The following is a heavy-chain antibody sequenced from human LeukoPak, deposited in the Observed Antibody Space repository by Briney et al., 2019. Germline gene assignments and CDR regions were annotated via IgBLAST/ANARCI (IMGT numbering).Heavy chain of an antibody. V-gene: IGHV3-23*01. CDR2: ISGSGGST. J-gene: IGHJ4*02. CDR3: AKSKAPLYYYDSSGWGYFDY. D-gene: IGHD3-22*01. CDR1: GFTFSSYA. Sequence: GGSLRLSCAASGFTFSSYAMSWVRQAPGKGLEWVSAISGSGGSTYYADSVEGRFTISRDNSKNTLYLQMNSLRAEDTAVYYCAKSKAPLYYYDSSGWGYFDYWGQGTLVTVSS.